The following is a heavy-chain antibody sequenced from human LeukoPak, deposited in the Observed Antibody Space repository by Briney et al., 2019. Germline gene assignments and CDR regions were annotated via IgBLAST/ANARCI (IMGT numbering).Heavy chain of an antibody. J-gene: IGHJ6*03. CDR1: GFTFSSYG. CDR2: IWYDGSNK. V-gene: IGHV3-30*19. D-gene: IGHD5-24*01. CDR3: ARVYRPGLQLGWAMDV. Sequence: PGGSLRLSCAASGFTFSSYGMHWVRQAPGKGLEWVAVIWYDGSNKYYADSVKGRFTISRDNSKNTLYLQMNSLRAEDTAVYYCARVYRPGLQLGWAMDVWGKGTTVTVSS.